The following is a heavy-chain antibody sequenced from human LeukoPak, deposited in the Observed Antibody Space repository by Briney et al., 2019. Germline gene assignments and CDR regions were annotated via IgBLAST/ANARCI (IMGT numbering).Heavy chain of an antibody. Sequence: PSETLSLTCTVSGGSISSYYWSWIRQPPGKGLEWIGYIYYSGSTNYNPSLKSRVTISVDTSKNQFSLKLSSVTAADTAVYYCARVEVTSYYFDYRGQGTLVTVSS. J-gene: IGHJ4*02. CDR2: IYYSGST. D-gene: IGHD2-21*02. V-gene: IGHV4-59*01. CDR1: GGSISSYY. CDR3: ARVEVTSYYFDY.